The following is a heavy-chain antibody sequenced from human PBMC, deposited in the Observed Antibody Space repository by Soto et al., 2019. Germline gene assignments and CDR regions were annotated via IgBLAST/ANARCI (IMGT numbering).Heavy chain of an antibody. D-gene: IGHD2-21*02. CDR2: IFYSGST. J-gene: IGHJ6*04. V-gene: IGHV4-31*02. CDR1: GAAISTGSYY. Sequence: PSETLSLTCTVSGAAISTGSYYWSWVRQRPGKGLEYIGHIFYSGSTYYNPSLKSRVTISLDTSETQFSLQLSSVTAADTAIYFCAKECGGDCYGQYALDVWGEGTKVTVSA. CDR3: AKECGGDCYGQYALDV.